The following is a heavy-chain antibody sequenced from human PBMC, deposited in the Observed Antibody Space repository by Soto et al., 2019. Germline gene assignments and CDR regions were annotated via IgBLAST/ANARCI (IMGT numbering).Heavy chain of an antibody. D-gene: IGHD6-19*01. V-gene: IGHV3-9*01. CDR3: AKALSSGSTDFDY. CDR2: IRWYSGSI. Sequence: EVQLVESGGGLVQPGRSLRLSCAASGFTFDDYAMHWVLQAPGKGLEWVSGIRWYSGSIGYADSVKGRFTISRDNAKNSLYLQMNSLRAEDTALYYCAKALSSGSTDFDYWGQGTLVTVSS. CDR1: GFTFDDYA. J-gene: IGHJ4*02.